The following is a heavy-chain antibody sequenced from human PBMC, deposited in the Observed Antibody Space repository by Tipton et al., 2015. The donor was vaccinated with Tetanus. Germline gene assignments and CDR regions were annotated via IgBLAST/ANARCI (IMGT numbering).Heavy chain of an antibody. CDR3: ARAAGFLGLTHDF. CDR1: GASFSSGDYY. J-gene: IGHJ4*02. Sequence: TLSLTCSVSGASFSSGDYYWSWIRKPPGKDLEWIGYIYQTGTNYYNPSLKGRVTISMDRSNTQFSLRLDSLTAADTAVYYCARAAGFLGLTHDFWGRGTLVSVSS. CDR2: IYQTGTN. D-gene: IGHD2/OR15-2a*01. V-gene: IGHV4-30-4*01.